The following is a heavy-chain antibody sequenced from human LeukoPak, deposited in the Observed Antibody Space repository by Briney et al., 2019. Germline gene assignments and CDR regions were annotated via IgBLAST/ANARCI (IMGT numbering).Heavy chain of an antibody. D-gene: IGHD6-13*01. CDR2: IYPGDSDT. CDR1: GYSFTNYW. CDR3: ARRGDTDSSRWSSYYFDY. Sequence: GESLKISCKGSGYSFTNYWIGWVRQMPGKGLEWMGIIYPGDSDTRYSPSFQGQVTISADKSISTAYLQWSSLKASDTAMYYCARRGDTDSSRWSSYYFDYWGQGTLVTVSS. V-gene: IGHV5-51*01. J-gene: IGHJ4*02.